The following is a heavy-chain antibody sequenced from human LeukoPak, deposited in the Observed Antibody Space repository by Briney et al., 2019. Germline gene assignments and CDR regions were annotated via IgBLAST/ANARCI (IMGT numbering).Heavy chain of an antibody. V-gene: IGHV5-51*01. CDR2: IWPDDSDT. Sequence: GESLKISCKASGYSFSDYWIGWVRQMPGRGLEWMGVIWPDDSDTRYSPSFQGQVTISADKSISTAYLQWSSLKASDTAMYYCARQGSSSGWYGGRAGYFDYWGQGILVTVSS. CDR1: GYSFSDYW. D-gene: IGHD6-19*01. CDR3: ARQGSSSGWYGGRAGYFDY. J-gene: IGHJ4*02.